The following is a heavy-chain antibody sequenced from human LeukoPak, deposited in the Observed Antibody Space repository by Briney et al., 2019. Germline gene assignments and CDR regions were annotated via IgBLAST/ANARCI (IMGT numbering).Heavy chain of an antibody. CDR3: ATDRAWLRRSGYYYYGMDV. D-gene: IGHD5-12*01. Sequence: ASVKVSCEVSRYTLTELSMHWVRQAPGKGLEWMGGFDPEDGETIYAQKFQGRVTMTEDTSTDTAYMELSSLRSEDTAVYYCATDRAWLRRSGYYYYGMDVWGQGTTVTVSS. J-gene: IGHJ6*02. CDR2: FDPEDGET. V-gene: IGHV1-24*01. CDR1: RYTLTELS.